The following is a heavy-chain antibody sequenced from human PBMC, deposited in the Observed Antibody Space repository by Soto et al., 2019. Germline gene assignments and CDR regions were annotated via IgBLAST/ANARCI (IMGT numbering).Heavy chain of an antibody. Sequence: PGGSLRLSCVVSGFTFSDYYMTWIRQPPGKGLEWVSYISSTTTYTNYAVSVKGRFTISRDDAKSSLYLQMNGLRAEDTAVYYCARGTEVLYTSAWYRHLDRWGQGTLVTVSS. D-gene: IGHD6-19*01. V-gene: IGHV3-11*06. J-gene: IGHJ5*02. CDR1: GFTFSDYY. CDR3: ARGTEVLYTSAWYRHLDR. CDR2: ISSTTTYT.